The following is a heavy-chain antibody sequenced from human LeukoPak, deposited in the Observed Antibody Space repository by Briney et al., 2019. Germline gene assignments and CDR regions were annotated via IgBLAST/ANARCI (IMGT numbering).Heavy chain of an antibody. CDR3: ARREYYYDSSGYYYLEYFDY. CDR1: GGSISSYY. Sequence: ASETLSLTCTVSGGSISSYYWSWIRQPPGKGLEWIGYIYYSGSTNYNPSLKSRVTISVDTSKNQFSLKLSSVTAADTAVYYCARREYYYDSSGYYYLEYFDYWGQGTLVTVSS. CDR2: IYYSGST. D-gene: IGHD3-22*01. J-gene: IGHJ4*02. V-gene: IGHV4-59*08.